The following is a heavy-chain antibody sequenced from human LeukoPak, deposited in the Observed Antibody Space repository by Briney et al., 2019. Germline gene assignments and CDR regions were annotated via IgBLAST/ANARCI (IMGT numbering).Heavy chain of an antibody. J-gene: IGHJ4*02. CDR2: INAKSGGT. CDR3: ARIPVTSYGDFDN. D-gene: IGHD4-17*01. V-gene: IGHV1-2*02. Sequence: GASVKVPSKASGYTFTDYYMHWVRQAPGQGLQWMGWINAKSGGTTIAQNFQGRVTMTRDTSVSTAYMELSSLKSDDTAIFYCARIPVTSYGDFDNWGQGTRVTVSS. CDR1: GYTFTDYY.